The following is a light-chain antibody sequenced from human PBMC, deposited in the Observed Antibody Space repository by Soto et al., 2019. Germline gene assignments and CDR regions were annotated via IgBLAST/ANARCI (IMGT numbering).Light chain of an antibody. V-gene: IGKV3-15*01. CDR2: GAS. Sequence: EIVMTQSPATLSVSPGERATLSCRASQSVSSNLAWYQQKPGQAPRLLIYGASTRATGIPARFSGSGSGTEFTLTISSLQSEDFAVYYCQQRSNWPPITFGQGTRPAV. CDR3: QQRSNWPPIT. CDR1: QSVSSN. J-gene: IGKJ5*01.